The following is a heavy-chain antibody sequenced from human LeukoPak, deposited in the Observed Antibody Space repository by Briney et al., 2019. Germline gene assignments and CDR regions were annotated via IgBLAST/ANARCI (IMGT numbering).Heavy chain of an antibody. CDR2: ISSSRSYI. CDR1: VFTFSSYS. Sequence: PGGSLRLSCAASVFTFSSYSMNWVRQAPGKGREWVSSISSSRSYIYYADSVKGRFTISRDNAKNSLYLQMNSLRAEDTAVYYCARDGELVVNDYWGQGTLVTVSS. D-gene: IGHD2-15*01. V-gene: IGHV3-21*01. CDR3: ARDGELVVNDY. J-gene: IGHJ4*02.